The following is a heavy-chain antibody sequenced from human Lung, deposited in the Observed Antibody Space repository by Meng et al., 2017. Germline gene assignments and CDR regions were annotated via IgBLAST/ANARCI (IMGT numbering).Heavy chain of an antibody. V-gene: IGHV1-2*06. D-gene: IGHD3-22*01. CDR2: INPDSGDT. J-gene: IGHJ4*02. CDR1: GYPSPGFY. CDR3: ARGNSDSSGYHWNFDF. Sequence: RLVHAGAWWKKPGPSRNAACKACGYPSPGFYVHWARQAPGQRLEWMGRINPDSGDTNSAQNFQGRVTVNRDTSITTVYMELSSLTSHDTAVYYCARGNSDSSGYHWNFDFWGQGTLVTVSS.